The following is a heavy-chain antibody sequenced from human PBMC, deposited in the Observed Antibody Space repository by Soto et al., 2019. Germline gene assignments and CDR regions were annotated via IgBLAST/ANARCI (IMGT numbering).Heavy chain of an antibody. D-gene: IGHD3-10*01. CDR3: ARGRRGLVRVGFDI. J-gene: IGHJ3*02. CDR2: ISSSSSTI. Sequence: EMQLVESGGGLVQPGGSLRLSCAASGFTFRTYTMNRVRQAPGKGLEWVSYISSSSSTIDYADSVKGRLTISRDNARNSLYLQMNSLRVEDTAVYYCARGRRGLVRVGFDIWGQGTMVTVSS. CDR1: GFTFRTYT. V-gene: IGHV3-48*01.